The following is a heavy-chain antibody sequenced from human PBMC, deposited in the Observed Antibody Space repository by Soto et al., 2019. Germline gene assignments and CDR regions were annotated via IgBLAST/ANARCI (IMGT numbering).Heavy chain of an antibody. Sequence: PSETLSLTCTVSGGSISTYYWSWIRQPPGGTLEWIDYIYASGATTYNPSLESRVTMSVDMPNNEFSLELTSLTAADTAVYYCARSHSFDGSIYHYYFDFWGQGTLVTVSS. J-gene: IGHJ4*02. CDR2: IYASGAT. CDR3: ARSHSFDGSIYHYYFDF. CDR1: GGSISTYY. D-gene: IGHD3-10*01. V-gene: IGHV4-59*01.